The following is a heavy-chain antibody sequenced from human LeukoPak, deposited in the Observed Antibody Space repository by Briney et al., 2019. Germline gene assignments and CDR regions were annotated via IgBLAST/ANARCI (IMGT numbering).Heavy chain of an antibody. V-gene: IGHV4-59*01. D-gene: IGHD3-16*01. Sequence: SETLSLTCSVSGDSMNKNFWSWIRQPPGKGLEWLAYIFHSGTTNYSPSLESRVTISLDTSKNQFSLMLTSVTAAETAVYYCARRMITTSDTFDLWGQGTMVTVSS. CDR1: GDSMNKNF. CDR3: ARRMITTSDTFDL. CDR2: IFHSGTT. J-gene: IGHJ3*01.